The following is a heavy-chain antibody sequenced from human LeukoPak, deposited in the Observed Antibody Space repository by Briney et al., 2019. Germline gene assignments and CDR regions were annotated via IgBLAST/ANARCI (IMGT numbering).Heavy chain of an antibody. CDR1: GGSISSGSYY. V-gene: IGHV4-61*02. D-gene: IGHD4-11*01. J-gene: IGHJ5*02. CDR3: ARDHTVTTWNNWFDP. Sequence: ASETLSLTCTVSGGSISSGSYYWSWIRQPAGKGLEWIGRIYTSGSTNYNPSLKSRVTISVDTSKNQFSLKLSSVTAADTAVYYCARDHTVTTWNNWFDPWGQGTLVTVSS. CDR2: IYTSGST.